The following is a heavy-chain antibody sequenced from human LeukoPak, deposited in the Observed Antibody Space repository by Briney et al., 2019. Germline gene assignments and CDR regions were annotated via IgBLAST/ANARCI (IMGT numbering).Heavy chain of an antibody. V-gene: IGHV5-51*01. J-gene: IGHJ4*02. Sequence: GESLKISCKGSGSSFTSYWIGWVRQLPGKGLEWMGIIYPGDSDTRYSPSFQGQVTISADKSISTAYLQWSSLKASDTAMYYCARHNRFDGDYDFDYWGQGTLVTVSS. CDR3: ARHNRFDGDYDFDY. D-gene: IGHD4-17*01. CDR1: GSSFTSYW. CDR2: IYPGDSDT.